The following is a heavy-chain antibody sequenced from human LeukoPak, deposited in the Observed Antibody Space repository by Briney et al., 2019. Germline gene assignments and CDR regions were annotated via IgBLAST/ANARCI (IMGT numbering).Heavy chain of an antibody. D-gene: IGHD3-22*01. Sequence: GGSLRLSCAASGFTFSSYGMHWVRQAPGKGLEWVAVIWYDGSNKYYADSVKGRFTISRDNSKNTLYLQMNSLRAEDTAVYYCAKDTGPYYYDSSGRYYFDYWGQGTLVTVSS. J-gene: IGHJ4*02. CDR3: AKDTGPYYYDSSGRYYFDY. CDR2: IWYDGSNK. V-gene: IGHV3-33*06. CDR1: GFTFSSYG.